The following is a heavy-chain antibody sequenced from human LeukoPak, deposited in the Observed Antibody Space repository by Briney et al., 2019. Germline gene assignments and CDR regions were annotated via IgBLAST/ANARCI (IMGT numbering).Heavy chain of an antibody. V-gene: IGHV4-4*07. CDR3: ARVYSGYDLPGSLANYYFDY. CDR1: GGSISSYY. J-gene: IGHJ4*02. CDR2: FYSGGSA. D-gene: IGHD5-12*01. Sequence: SSETLPLTCTVSGGSISSYYWSWIRQPAGKGLEWIGRFYSGGSADYNPSLKSRVTMSVDTSKNQFSLKLSSVTAADTAVYYCARVYSGYDLPGSLANYYFDYWGQGTLVTVSS.